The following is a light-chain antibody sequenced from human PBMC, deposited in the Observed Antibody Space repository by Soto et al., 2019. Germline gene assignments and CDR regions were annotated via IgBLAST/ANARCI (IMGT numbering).Light chain of an antibody. CDR1: QSVSSN. J-gene: IGKJ4*01. CDR2: GAS. V-gene: IGKV3-20*01. Sequence: EMVVTQSPATLSVSPGERATLSCMASQSVSSNLAWYQQKPGQAPRLLIYGASSRATGIPDRFSGSGSGTDFTLTISGLEPEDFALYYCQQYGVTPPNTFGGGTNAAIK. CDR3: QQYGVTPPNT.